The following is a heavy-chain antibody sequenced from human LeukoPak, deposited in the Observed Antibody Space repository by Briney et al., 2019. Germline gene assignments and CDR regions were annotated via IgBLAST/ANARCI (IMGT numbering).Heavy chain of an antibody. CDR3: ARAYFTDGMDV. CDR1: GGSISSYY. V-gene: IGHV4-59*01. J-gene: IGHJ6*02. D-gene: IGHD2/OR15-2a*01. CDR2: IYYSGST. Sequence: PSETLSLTCTVSGGSISSYYWSWIRQPPGKGLEWIGYIYYSGSTNYNPSLKSRVTISVDTSKNQFSLKLSSVTAADTAVYYCARAYFTDGMDVWGQGTTVTVSS.